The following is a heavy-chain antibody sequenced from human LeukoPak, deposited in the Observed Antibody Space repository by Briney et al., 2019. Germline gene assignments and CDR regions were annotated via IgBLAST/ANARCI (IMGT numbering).Heavy chain of an antibody. CDR3: ARGRYNSGAYWFDP. Sequence: PSETLSLTCTVSGGSISSSSYYWGWIRQPPGKGLEWIGSIYYSGSTYYNPSLKSRVTISVDTSKNQFSLQLNSVTPEDTAVYYCARGRYNSGAYWFDPWGLGTLVTVSS. D-gene: IGHD5-18*01. CDR2: IYYSGST. J-gene: IGHJ5*02. CDR1: GGSISSSSYY. V-gene: IGHV4-39*01.